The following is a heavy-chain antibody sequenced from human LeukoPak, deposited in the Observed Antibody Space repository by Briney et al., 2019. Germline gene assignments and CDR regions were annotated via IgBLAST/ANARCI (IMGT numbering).Heavy chain of an antibody. CDR3: ARYGGSARGDAFDI. CDR2: INPSGGST. D-gene: IGHD4-23*01. Sequence: ASVKVSCKASGYTFTSYYMHWVRQAPGQGLEWMGIINPSGGSTSYAQKFQGRVTMTRDTSTSTVYMELSSLRPEAKAVYYCARYGGSARGDAFDIWGQGTMVTVPS. J-gene: IGHJ3*02. CDR1: GYTFTSYY. V-gene: IGHV1-46*01.